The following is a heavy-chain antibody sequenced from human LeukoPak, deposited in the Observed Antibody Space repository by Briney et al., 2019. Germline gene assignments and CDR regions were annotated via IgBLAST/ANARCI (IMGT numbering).Heavy chain of an antibody. CDR1: GLTFSSYS. CDR2: ISNSGSTI. Sequence: GGSLRLSCAASGLTFSSYSMNWVRQAPGKGLEWILYISNSGSTIYYADSVKGRFTISRDNAKNLQYLQMNSLRAEDTAVYYCARDGDYGGFDYWGQGTLVTVSS. D-gene: IGHD4-23*01. CDR3: ARDGDYGGFDY. J-gene: IGHJ4*02. V-gene: IGHV3-48*01.